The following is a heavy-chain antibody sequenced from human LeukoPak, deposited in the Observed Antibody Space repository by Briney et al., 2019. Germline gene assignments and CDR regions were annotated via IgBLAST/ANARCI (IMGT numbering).Heavy chain of an antibody. J-gene: IGHJ4*02. CDR2: INPSEGFT. D-gene: IGHD3/OR15-3a*01. CDR3: ARAVDQDFDY. V-gene: IGHV1-46*01. CDR1: GFSITDYF. Sequence: ASVRVACKTSGFSITDYFMHWVRQAPGQGLEWTGMINPSEGFTRQAQKFEGRVTIASDTSTSTVYMEMSSLTSEDTAVYYCARAVDQDFDYWGQGTLVTVSS.